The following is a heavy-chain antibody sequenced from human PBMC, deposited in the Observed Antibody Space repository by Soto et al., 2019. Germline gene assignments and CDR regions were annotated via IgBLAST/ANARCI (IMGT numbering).Heavy chain of an antibody. CDR1: GGSIVFGQYY. CDR3: ARLSHSSSYYFDY. V-gene: IGHV4-31*03. D-gene: IGHD6-6*01. J-gene: IGHJ4*02. Sequence: SETLSLTCTLSGGSIVFGQYYWSWIRQSPGKGLEWIGYVYHTGATFYNPVFKSRLSILVDTSKNQFSLRLTSVTAADTAVYYCARLSHSSSYYFDYWGQGTPVTVSS. CDR2: VYHTGAT.